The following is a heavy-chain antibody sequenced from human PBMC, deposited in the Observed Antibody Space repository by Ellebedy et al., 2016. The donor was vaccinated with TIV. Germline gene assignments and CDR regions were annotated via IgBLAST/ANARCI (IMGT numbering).Heavy chain of an antibody. Sequence: PGGSLRLSCTTSGFTFGDYAMSWFRQAPGQGLEWVSGINGNAVSTAYADSVKGRFTISRDNSKDTLFLQMNSMRAEDTAVYYCASSRYHYYLGNTIFVYWGQGTLVTVSS. CDR2: INGNAVST. D-gene: IGHD3-10*01. CDR3: ASSRYHYYLGNTIFVY. J-gene: IGHJ4*02. V-gene: IGHV3-23*01. CDR1: GFTFGDYA.